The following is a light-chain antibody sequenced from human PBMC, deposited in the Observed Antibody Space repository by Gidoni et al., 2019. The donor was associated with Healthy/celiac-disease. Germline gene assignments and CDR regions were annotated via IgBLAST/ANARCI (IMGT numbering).Light chain of an antibody. CDR1: QSISSY. Sequence: SPSPSSLSASVGDRVTITCRASQSISSYLNWYQQKPGKAPKLLIYAASSLQSGVPSRFSGSGSGTDFTLTISSLQPEDFATYYCQQSYSTPRSTFGQGTKLEIK. J-gene: IGKJ2*02. CDR2: AAS. V-gene: IGKV1-39*01. CDR3: QQSYSTPRST.